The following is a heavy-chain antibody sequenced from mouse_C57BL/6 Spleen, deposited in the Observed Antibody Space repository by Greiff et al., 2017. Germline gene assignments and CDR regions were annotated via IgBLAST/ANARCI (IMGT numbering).Heavy chain of an antibody. D-gene: IGHD1-1*01. V-gene: IGHV1-9*01. CDR2: ILPGSGST. J-gene: IGHJ2*01. CDR1: GYTFTGYW. Sequence: QVQLKQSGAELMKPGASVKLSCKATGYTFTGYWIEWVKQRPGHGLEWIGEILPGSGSTNYNEKFKGKATFAADTSSNTAYMQLSSLTTEDSAIYYCARASYYGSSYGSFDYWGQGTTLTVSS. CDR3: ARASYYGSSYGSFDY.